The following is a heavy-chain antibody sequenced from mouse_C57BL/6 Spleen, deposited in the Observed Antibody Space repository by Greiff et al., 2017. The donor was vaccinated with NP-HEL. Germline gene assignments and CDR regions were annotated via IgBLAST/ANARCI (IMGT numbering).Heavy chain of an antibody. J-gene: IGHJ3*01. V-gene: IGHV5-12*01. CDR3: ARGDYAFAY. Sequence: EVKLVESGGGLVQPGGSLKLSCAASGFTFSDYYMYWVRQTPEKRLEWVAYISIGGGSTYYPDTVKGRFTIPRDNAKNTLYLQRSRLKSEDTAMYYCARGDYAFAYWGQGTLVTVSA. D-gene: IGHD2-4*01. CDR2: ISIGGGST. CDR1: GFTFSDYY.